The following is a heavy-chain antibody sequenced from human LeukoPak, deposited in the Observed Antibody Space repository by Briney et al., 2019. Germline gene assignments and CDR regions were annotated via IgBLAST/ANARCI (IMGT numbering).Heavy chain of an antibody. V-gene: IGHV1-2*02. J-gene: IGHJ5*02. CDR2: INPNSGGT. CDR3: ARDQNNWFDP. CDR1: GYTFTGHY. Sequence: GASVKVSCKASGYTFTGHYMHWVRQAPGQGLEWMGWINPNSGGTNYAQKFQGRVTMTRDASISTAYMELSRLRAEDTAVYYCARDQNNWFDPWGQGTLVTVSS.